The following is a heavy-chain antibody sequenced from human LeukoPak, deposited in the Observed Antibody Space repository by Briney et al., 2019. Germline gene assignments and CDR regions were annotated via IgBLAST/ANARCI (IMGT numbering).Heavy chain of an antibody. V-gene: IGHV3-23*01. CDR2: ISGNSGST. D-gene: IGHD2-2*01. Sequence: NWVRQAPGKGLEWLSGISGNSGSTYYADSVKGRFTISRDNSKNTLYLQMNSLRAEDTAIYYCAKDVVVVPAHYFDYWGQGTLVTVSS. CDR3: AKDVVVVPAHYFDY. J-gene: IGHJ4*02.